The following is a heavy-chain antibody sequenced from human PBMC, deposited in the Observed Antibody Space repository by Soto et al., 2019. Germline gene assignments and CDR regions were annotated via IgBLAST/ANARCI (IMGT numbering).Heavy chain of an antibody. CDR1: GGTFSSYA. V-gene: IGHV1-69*12. CDR3: ARQVPAAGYYYGMDV. CDR2: IISIFGTA. Sequence: QVQLVQSGAEVKKPGSSVKVSCKASGGTFSSYAISWVRQAPGQGLEWMGGIISIFGTANYAQKFQGRVTITADESTSTADIELTSLRSEDTAVYYCARQVPAAGYYYGMDVWGQGTTVTVSS. J-gene: IGHJ6*02. D-gene: IGHD2-2*01.